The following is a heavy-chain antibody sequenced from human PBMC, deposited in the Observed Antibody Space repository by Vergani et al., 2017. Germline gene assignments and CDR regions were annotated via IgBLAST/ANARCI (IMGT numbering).Heavy chain of an antibody. CDR1: GYSFTSYW. CDR2: IYPGDSDT. CDR3: ARRGLRHCSGGSCYEGENAFDI. D-gene: IGHD2-15*01. V-gene: IGHV5-51*01. Sequence: EVQLVQSGAEVKKPGESLKISCKGSGYSFTSYWIGWVRQMPGKGLEWMGIIYPGDSDTRYSPSFQGQVTISADKSISTAYLQWSSLKASDTAMYYCARRGLRHCSGGSCYEGENAFDIWGQGTMVTVSS. J-gene: IGHJ3*02.